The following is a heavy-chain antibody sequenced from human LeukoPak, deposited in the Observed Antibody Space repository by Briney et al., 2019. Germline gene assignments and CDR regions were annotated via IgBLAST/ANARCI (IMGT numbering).Heavy chain of an antibody. CDR2: ITGSSDRT. CDR3: AKDRWNTAMAHFDY. Sequence: GGSLRLSCAASGFTFSDYYMSWIRQAPGKGLEWVSGITGSSDRTYYADSVKGRFTISRDNSKNTLYLQMNSLRVEDTAIYYCAKDRWNTAMAHFDYWGQGTLVTVSS. J-gene: IGHJ4*02. CDR1: GFTFSDYY. V-gene: IGHV3-23*01. D-gene: IGHD5-18*01.